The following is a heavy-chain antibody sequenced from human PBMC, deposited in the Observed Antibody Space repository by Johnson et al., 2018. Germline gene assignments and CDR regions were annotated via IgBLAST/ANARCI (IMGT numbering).Heavy chain of an antibody. Sequence: VQLVESGAEVKMXGESXTIXCKGSGYSFYEYWIGWVRQKPGKGLEWMGIIYPGDSDARYSPSFQGRVTISVDNSINTAYLQWRSLEAPDTAMFYWARHESMVPGWAFDIWGQGTMVTVSS. CDR3: ARHESMVPGWAFDI. J-gene: IGHJ3*02. D-gene: IGHD3-10*01. CDR2: IYPGDSDA. CDR1: GYSFYEYW. V-gene: IGHV5-51*01.